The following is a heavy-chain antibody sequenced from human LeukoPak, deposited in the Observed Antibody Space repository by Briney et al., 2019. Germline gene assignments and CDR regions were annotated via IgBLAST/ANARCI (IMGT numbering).Heavy chain of an antibody. CDR1: GYTFTGYY. J-gene: IGHJ3*02. CDR2: INPNSGGT. Sequence: GASVKVSCKASGYTFTGYYIHWVRQAPGQGLEWMGWINPNSGGTNYAQKFQGWVTMTRDTSISTAYMELSRLRSDDTAVYYCARGAAVVAAYAFDIWGQGTMVTVSS. CDR3: ARGAAVVAAYAFDI. V-gene: IGHV1-2*04. D-gene: IGHD2-15*01.